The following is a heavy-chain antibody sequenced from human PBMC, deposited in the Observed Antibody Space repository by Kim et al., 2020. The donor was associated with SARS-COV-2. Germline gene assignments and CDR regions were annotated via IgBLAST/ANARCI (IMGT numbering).Heavy chain of an antibody. Sequence: ASVKVSCKASGYTFTSYGISWVRQAPGQGLEWMGWISAYNGNTNYAQKLQGRVTMTTDTSTSTAYMELTSLRSDDTAVYYCASRYCSGGSCYWGGAYYFDYWGQGTLVTVSS. CDR1: GYTFTSYG. J-gene: IGHJ4*02. V-gene: IGHV1-18*01. D-gene: IGHD2-15*01. CDR3: ASRYCSGGSCYWGGAYYFDY. CDR2: ISAYNGNT.